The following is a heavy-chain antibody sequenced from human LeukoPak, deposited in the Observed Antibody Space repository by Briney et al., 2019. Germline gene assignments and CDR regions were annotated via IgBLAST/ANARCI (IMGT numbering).Heavy chain of an antibody. D-gene: IGHD1-26*01. CDR2: IWYDGSNK. CDR1: GFTFSSYG. V-gene: IGHV3-33*01. J-gene: IGHJ6*02. CDR3: AREMGATGGLWDYYYGMDV. Sequence: GGSLRLSCAASGFTFSSYGMHWVRQAPGKGLEWVAVIWYDGSNKYYADSVKGRSTISRDNSKNTLYLQMNSLRAEDTAVYYCAREMGATGGLWDYYYGMDVWGQGTTVTVSS.